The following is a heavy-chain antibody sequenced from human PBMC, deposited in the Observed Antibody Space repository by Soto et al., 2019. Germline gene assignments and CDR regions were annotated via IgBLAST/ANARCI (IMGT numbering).Heavy chain of an antibody. CDR2: ISGSGGST. V-gene: IGHV3-23*01. Sequence: GGSLRLSCAASGFTFSSYAMSWVRQAPGKGLEWVSAISGSGGSTYYADSVKGRFTISRDNSKNTLYLQMNSLRAEATAVYYCAKDRGSSIAAAGINWFDPWGQGTLVTVSS. CDR3: AKDRGSSIAAAGINWFDP. D-gene: IGHD6-13*01. CDR1: GFTFSSYA. J-gene: IGHJ5*02.